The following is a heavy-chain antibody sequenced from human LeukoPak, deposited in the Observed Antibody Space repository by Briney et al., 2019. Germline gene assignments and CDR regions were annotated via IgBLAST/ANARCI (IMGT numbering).Heavy chain of an antibody. D-gene: IGHD6-19*01. V-gene: IGHV4-59*01. Sequence: PSETLSLTCTVSGGSISSYYWSWIRQPPGKGLEWIGYIYYSGSTNYNPSLKSRVTISVDTSKNQFSLKLSSVTAADTAVYYCARGTIAVAGRVYFDYWGQGTLVTVSS. CDR3: ARGTIAVAGRVYFDY. J-gene: IGHJ4*02. CDR2: IYYSGST. CDR1: GGSISSYY.